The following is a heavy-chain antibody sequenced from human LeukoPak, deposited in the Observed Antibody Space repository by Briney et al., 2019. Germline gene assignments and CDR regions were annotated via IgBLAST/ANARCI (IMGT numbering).Heavy chain of an antibody. V-gene: IGHV3-30*02. CDR3: ARADCSGGSCYFLDY. CDR1: GFTFSSYG. J-gene: IGHJ4*02. Sequence: GALRLSCAASGFTFSSYGMHWVRQAPGKGLEWVAFIRYDGSNKYYADSVKGRFTISRDNSKNTLYLQMNSLRAEDTAVYYCARADCSGGSCYFLDYWGQGTLVTVSS. CDR2: IRYDGSNK. D-gene: IGHD2-15*01.